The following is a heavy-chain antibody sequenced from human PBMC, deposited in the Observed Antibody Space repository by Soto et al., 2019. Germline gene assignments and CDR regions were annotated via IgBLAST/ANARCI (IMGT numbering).Heavy chain of an antibody. Sequence: GGSLRLSCAASGFVFRSYAMNWVRQAPGKGLEWVAVISYDGRTKYYADSVKGRFTISRDNSKNTLFLQMNSLRPEDTAVYYCARDGGALRFLEWFPQFDYWGQGALVTVSS. CDR1: GFVFRSYA. D-gene: IGHD3-3*01. CDR2: ISYDGRTK. J-gene: IGHJ4*02. CDR3: ARDGGALRFLEWFPQFDY. V-gene: IGHV3-30*04.